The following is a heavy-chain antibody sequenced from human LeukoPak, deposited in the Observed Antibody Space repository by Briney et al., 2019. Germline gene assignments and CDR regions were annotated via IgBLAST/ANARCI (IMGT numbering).Heavy chain of an antibody. CDR3: ARYPRIAARLRDAFDI. CDR1: GYTFTGYY. J-gene: IGHJ3*02. D-gene: IGHD6-6*01. CDR2: FNPNSGGT. V-gene: IGHV1-2*02. Sequence: GASVTVSCTASGYTFTGYYMHWVRQAPGQGLEWMGWFNPNSGGTNYAQKFQGMVTMTRDTSISTAYMELSRLRSDDTAVYYCARYPRIAARLRDAFDIWGQGTMVTVSS.